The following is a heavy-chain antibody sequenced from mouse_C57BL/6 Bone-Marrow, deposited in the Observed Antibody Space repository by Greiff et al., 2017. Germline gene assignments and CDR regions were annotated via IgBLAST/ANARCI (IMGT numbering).Heavy chain of an antibody. V-gene: IGHV5-6*02. J-gene: IGHJ2*01. Sequence: EVKLVESGGDLVKPGGSLKLSCAASGFTFSSYAMSWVRQTPDKRLEWVATISSGGSYTYYPDSVKGRFTISRDNATNTLYLQMSSLKSEDTAMYYCARRDYYGSSYSDYWGQGTTLTVSS. CDR3: ARRDYYGSSYSDY. CDR2: ISSGGSYT. CDR1: GFTFSSYA. D-gene: IGHD1-1*01.